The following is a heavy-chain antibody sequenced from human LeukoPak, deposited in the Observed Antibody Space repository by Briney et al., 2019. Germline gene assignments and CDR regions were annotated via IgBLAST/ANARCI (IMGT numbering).Heavy chain of an antibody. CDR1: GGSISSYY. CDR3: ARERGDNWNVGP. J-gene: IGHJ5*02. D-gene: IGHD1-20*01. CDR2: IYHSGST. V-gene: IGHV4-38-2*02. Sequence: SETLSLTCTVSGGSISSYYWGWIRQPPGKGLEWIGTIYHSGSTYYNPSLKSRVTISVDTSKNQFSLKLSSVTAADTAVYYCARERGDNWNVGPWGQGTLVTVSS.